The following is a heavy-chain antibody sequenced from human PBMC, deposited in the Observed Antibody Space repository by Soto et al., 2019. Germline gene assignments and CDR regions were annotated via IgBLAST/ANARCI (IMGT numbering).Heavy chain of an antibody. CDR2: INHSGST. D-gene: IGHD1-7*01. CDR1: GGSFSGYY. J-gene: IGHJ4*02. CDR3: ARGLTGTDNCTFDY. V-gene: IGHV4-34*01. Sequence: SETLSLTCAVYGGSFSGYYWSWIRQPPGKGLEWIGEINHSGSTNYNPSLQSRVTISVDTSKNQFSLKLSSVADADTAVYYCARGLTGTDNCTFDYWGQGTLVTVSS.